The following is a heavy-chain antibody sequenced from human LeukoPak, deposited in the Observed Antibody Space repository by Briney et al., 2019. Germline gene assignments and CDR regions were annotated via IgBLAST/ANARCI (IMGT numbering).Heavy chain of an antibody. CDR3: ARSPLQTDYDFWSGYLPFDY. V-gene: IGHV4-4*02. CDR2: IYHSGST. CDR1: GGSISSSNW. Sequence: SSETLSLTCAVSGGSISSSNWWSWVRQPPGKGLEWIGEIYHSGSTNYIPSLKSRVTISVDKSKNQFSLKLSSVTAADTAVYYCARSPLQTDYDFWSGYLPFDYWGQGTLVTVSS. J-gene: IGHJ4*02. D-gene: IGHD3-3*01.